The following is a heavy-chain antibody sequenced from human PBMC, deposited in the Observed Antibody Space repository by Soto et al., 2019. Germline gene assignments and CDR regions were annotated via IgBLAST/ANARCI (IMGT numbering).Heavy chain of an antibody. CDR1: GITIRNYP. J-gene: IGHJ4*02. D-gene: IGHD2-15*01. Sequence: EVQLQESGGGLVQPGGSLRLSCAASGITIRNYPMSWVRKAPGKGLDWVSGISGSGDRTYYAASAKGRFTISKDFSKNSLSMQLDSMRVEDTAVYFCVKDDGGNRSKEPHWGQGTLVTVSS. CDR2: ISGSGDRT. V-gene: IGHV3-23*01. CDR3: VKDDGGNRSKEPH.